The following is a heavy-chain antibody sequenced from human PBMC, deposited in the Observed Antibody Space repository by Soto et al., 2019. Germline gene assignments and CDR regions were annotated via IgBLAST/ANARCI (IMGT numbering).Heavy chain of an antibody. D-gene: IGHD1-20*01. CDR3: AKPPDYNWNDY. CDR1: GFTFRDCA. J-gene: IGHJ4*02. CDR2: ISGSGRST. Sequence: GGSLRLSCVASGFTFRDCAMSWVRQAPGEGLEWVTGISGSGRSTFYADSVKGRFTISRDNSKNTLYLQMNSLRAEDTAVYYCAKPPDYNWNDYWGQGTLVTVSS. V-gene: IGHV3-23*01.